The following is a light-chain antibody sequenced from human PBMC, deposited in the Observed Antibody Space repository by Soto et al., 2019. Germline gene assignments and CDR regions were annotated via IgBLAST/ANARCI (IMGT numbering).Light chain of an antibody. Sequence: DIQMTQSPSTLSGSVGDRVTITCRASQTISSWLALYQQKPGKDPKLLIYKASTLKSGVPSRFSGSGSGTEFTLTISSLQPDDFATYYCQHYTSYSEAFGQGTKVELK. CDR1: QTISSW. J-gene: IGKJ1*01. CDR2: KAS. CDR3: QHYTSYSEA. V-gene: IGKV1-5*03.